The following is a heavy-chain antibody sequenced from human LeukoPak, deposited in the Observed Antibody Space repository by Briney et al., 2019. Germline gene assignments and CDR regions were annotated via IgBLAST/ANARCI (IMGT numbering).Heavy chain of an antibody. CDR3: ARELKTYYYDTSGLPIFDY. D-gene: IGHD3-22*01. CDR2: ISAHNGNT. CDR1: GYTFTGYY. J-gene: IGHJ4*02. V-gene: IGHV1-18*04. Sequence: ASVKVSCKASGYTFTGYYMHWVRQAPGQGLEWMGWISAHNGNTNYAQKFQGRVTMTTDTSTSTAYMELRSLRSDDTAVYYCARELKTYYYDTSGLPIFDYWGQGTLVTVSS.